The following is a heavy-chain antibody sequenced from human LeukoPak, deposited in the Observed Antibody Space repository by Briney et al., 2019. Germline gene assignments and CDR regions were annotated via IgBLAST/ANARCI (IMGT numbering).Heavy chain of an antibody. CDR1: GFTFSGYG. CDR2: IRHDESKT. J-gene: IGHJ6*03. D-gene: IGHD3-16*01. CDR3: AKPVIPSAYQGTYYMDV. V-gene: IGHV3-30*02. Sequence: GGSLRLSCAASGFTFSGYGMHWVRQAPGEGLEWVAYIRHDESKTFYADSVKGRFTISRDNSKNTLYLQMHSLRAEDTALYYCAKPVIPSAYQGTYYMDVWGKGTTVTVSS.